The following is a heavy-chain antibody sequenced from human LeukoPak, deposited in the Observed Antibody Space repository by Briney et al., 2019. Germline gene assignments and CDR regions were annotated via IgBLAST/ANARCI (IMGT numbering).Heavy chain of an antibody. J-gene: IGHJ4*02. Sequence: GGSLRLSCVASGFTFKKYDLHWVRQPPGKGLEWLAVISYDGANKYYADSAKGRFTISRDNSRNTPHLHINSLTREDPAVYYCARENDQCGYGSPLFDYWGQGTLLTVSS. D-gene: IGHD5-12*01. CDR1: GFTFKKYD. CDR3: ARENDQCGYGSPLFDY. V-gene: IGHV3-30*04. CDR2: ISYDGANK.